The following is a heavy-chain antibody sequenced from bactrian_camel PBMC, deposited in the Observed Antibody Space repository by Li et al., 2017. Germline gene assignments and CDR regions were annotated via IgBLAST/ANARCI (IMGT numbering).Heavy chain of an antibody. J-gene: IGHJ4*01. CDR3: AVEGVEQACYTPDF. Sequence: VQLVESGGGLVQPGESLILSCVGSGFTYRSYAMSWVRQAPGNECGLVPRMGSDGSTYYADSVKGRFTISQDNAKNTVYLEMNSLKPADTGVYYCAVEGVEQACYTPDFRGQGTQVTVS. V-gene: IGHV3S10*01. CDR1: GFTYRSYA. CDR2: MGSDGST. D-gene: IGHD2*01.